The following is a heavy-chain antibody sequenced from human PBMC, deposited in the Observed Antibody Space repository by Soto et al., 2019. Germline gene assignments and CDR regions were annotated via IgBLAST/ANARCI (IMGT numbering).Heavy chain of an antibody. CDR1: GGTFSSYA. D-gene: IGHD3-22*01. V-gene: IGHV1-69*06. CDR2: IIPIFGTA. J-gene: IGHJ4*02. CDR3: ARGPPQYYYDSSGYYYGDC. Sequence: QVQLVQSGAEVKKPGSSVKVSCKASGGTFSSYAISWVRQAPGQGLEWMGGIIPIFGTANYAQKFQGRVTITAHKATSTAYMELSSLRSEDTAVYYCARGPPQYYYDSSGYYYGDCWGQGTLVTVSS.